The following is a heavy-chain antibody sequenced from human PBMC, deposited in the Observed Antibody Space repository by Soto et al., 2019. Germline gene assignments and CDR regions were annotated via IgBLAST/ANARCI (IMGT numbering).Heavy chain of an antibody. J-gene: IGHJ3*02. Sequence: GGSLRLSCAASGFTFNTYAMSWVRQAPGQGLAWASAISGNDFSTYYADSVKGRFRISSDSSKNTLFLQKHSLRADDTAVYFCATSTNGPPFDIWGQVTMITLS. CDR2: ISGNDFST. CDR1: GFTFNTYA. D-gene: IGHD2-8*01. V-gene: IGHV3-23*01. CDR3: ATSTNGPPFDI.